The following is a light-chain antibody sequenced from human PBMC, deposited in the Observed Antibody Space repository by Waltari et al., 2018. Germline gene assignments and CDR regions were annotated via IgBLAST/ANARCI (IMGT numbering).Light chain of an antibody. V-gene: IGKV4-1*01. J-gene: IGKJ2*01. Sequence: DIVMTQSPDSLAVSLGERATINCKSSQTVLYSSNNKNFLAWYQQKAGKPPKRLINWASTREFRCPDGFSGSGSGTDCTLTISSLQAEDVAVYYCQQYYRTPPTFGQGTKLEIK. CDR1: QTVLYSSNNKNF. CDR2: WAS. CDR3: QQYYRTPPT.